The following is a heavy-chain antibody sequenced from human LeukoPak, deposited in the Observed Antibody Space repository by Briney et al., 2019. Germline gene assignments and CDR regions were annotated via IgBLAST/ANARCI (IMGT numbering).Heavy chain of an antibody. CDR2: ISYSGST. CDR1: GASIRSFY. Sequence: SETLSLACSVPGASIRSFYWSWIRQPPGKGLEWIGYISYSGSTKYNPSLKSRATMSADTSKSQLSLRLDSVTAADTAVYFCAQQVVGTSDTFDIWGQGTMVTVSS. CDR3: AQQVVGTSDTFDI. V-gene: IGHV4-59*01. D-gene: IGHD6-13*01. J-gene: IGHJ3*02.